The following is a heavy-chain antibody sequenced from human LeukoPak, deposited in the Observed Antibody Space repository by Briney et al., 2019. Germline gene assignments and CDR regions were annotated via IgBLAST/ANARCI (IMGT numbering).Heavy chain of an antibody. CDR1: GFTFSNYF. V-gene: IGHV3-30-3*01. CDR2: SASDGSHT. J-gene: IGHJ3*02. CDR3: ARERQDTVIHSGAFDI. Sequence: GGSLRLSCAASGFTFSNYFMHWVRQAPGKGLEWVADSASDGSHTFYVESVKGRFTISRDNSKNTLYLQMNSLGPEDTAVYFCARERQDTVIHSGAFDIWGQGTMVTVSS. D-gene: IGHD2-21*02.